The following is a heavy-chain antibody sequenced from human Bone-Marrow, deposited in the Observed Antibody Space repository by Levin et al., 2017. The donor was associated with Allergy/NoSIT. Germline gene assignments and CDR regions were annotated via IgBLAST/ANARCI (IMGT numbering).Heavy chain of an antibody. CDR2: ISGPGDNT. J-gene: IGHJ3*01. D-gene: IGHD6-19*01. Sequence: PGESLKISCAASGFTFSTFAMTWVRQAPGKGLEWVATISGPGDNTYYADSVKGRFTISRDDSKNTLYVQMNSLRAEDTAVYYCAKDLEKQLLFLSEGQDAFDFWGQGTMVTVSS. CDR3: AKDLEKQLLFLSEGQDAFDF. V-gene: IGHV3-23*01. CDR1: GFTFSTFA.